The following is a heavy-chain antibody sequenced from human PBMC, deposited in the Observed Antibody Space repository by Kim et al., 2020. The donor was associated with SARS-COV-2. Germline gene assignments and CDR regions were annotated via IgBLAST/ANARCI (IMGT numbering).Heavy chain of an antibody. CDR2: IIPIFGTA. CDR1: GGTFSSYA. D-gene: IGHD5-18*01. CDR3: ARELKIGGYSYGYDAFDI. V-gene: IGHV1-69*13. J-gene: IGHJ3*02. Sequence: SVKVSCKASGGTFSSYAISWVRQAPGQGLEWMGGIIPIFGTANYAQKFQGRVTITADESTSTAYMELSSLRSEDTAVYYCARELKIGGYSYGYDAFDIWGQGTMVTVSS.